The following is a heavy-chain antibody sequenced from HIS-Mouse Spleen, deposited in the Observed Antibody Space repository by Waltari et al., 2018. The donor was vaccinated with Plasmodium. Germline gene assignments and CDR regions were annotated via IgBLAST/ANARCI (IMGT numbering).Heavy chain of an antibody. D-gene: IGHD3-3*01. J-gene: IGHJ4*02. CDR3: AKEVLGYYDFWSRPDY. CDR2: ISYDGSNK. V-gene: IGHV3-30*18. CDR1: GFTFSGHG. Sequence: QVQLVESGGGVVQPGRSLRLPCAASGFTFSGHGMNWVRQAPGKGLEWVAVISYDGSNKYYADSVKGRFTISRDNSKNTLYLQMNSLRAEDTAVYYCAKEVLGYYDFWSRPDYWGQGTLVTVSS.